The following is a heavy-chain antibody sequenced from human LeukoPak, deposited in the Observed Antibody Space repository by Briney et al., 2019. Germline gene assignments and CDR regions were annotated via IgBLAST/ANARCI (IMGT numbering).Heavy chain of an antibody. CDR2: IYYSGTT. D-gene: IGHD4-17*01. J-gene: IGHJ3*02. Sequence: PSETLSLTCTVSGGSISTTSYFWAWIRQPPGEGLEWIGSIYYSGTTYFNSSLKSRVTISVERSKNHFSLKLSSVTVADTAVYYCARGWVLTVTTTLGGAFDIWGQGTMVTVSS. CDR3: ARGWVLTVTTTLGGAFDI. CDR1: GGSISTTSYF. V-gene: IGHV4-39*02.